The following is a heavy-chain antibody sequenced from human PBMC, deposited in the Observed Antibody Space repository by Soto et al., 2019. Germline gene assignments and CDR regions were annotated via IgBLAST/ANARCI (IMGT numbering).Heavy chain of an antibody. J-gene: IGHJ4*02. CDR3: ARGYSSVPDY. CDR1: GFTFRDHW. CDR2: INSDGSTT. Sequence: PGGSLRLSCAASGFTFRDHWMHWVRQAPGKGLVWVSRINSDGSTTTYADSVKGRFTISRDNAKSTLYLQLNSLRAEDTALYYCARGYSSVPDYWGQGTLVTVSS. D-gene: IGHD6-19*01. V-gene: IGHV3-74*01.